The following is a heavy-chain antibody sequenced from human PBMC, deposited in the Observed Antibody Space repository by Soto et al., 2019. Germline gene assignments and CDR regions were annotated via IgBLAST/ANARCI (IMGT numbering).Heavy chain of an antibody. D-gene: IGHD6-13*01. J-gene: IGHJ4*02. CDR2: ISYDGSNK. CDR3: ARELTATRYRSSWLRPFDY. CDR1: GFTFSSYA. Sequence: GGSLRLSCAASGFTFSSYAMHWVRQAPGKGLEWVAVISYDGSNKYYADSVKGRFTISRDNSKNTLYLQMNSLRAEDTAVYYCARELTATRYRSSWLRPFDYWGQGTLVTVSS. V-gene: IGHV3-30-3*01.